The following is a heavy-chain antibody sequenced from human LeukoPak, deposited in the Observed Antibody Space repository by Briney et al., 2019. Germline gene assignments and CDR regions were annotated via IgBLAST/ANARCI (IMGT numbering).Heavy chain of an antibody. CDR2: ISSSSSYI. J-gene: IGHJ4*02. Sequence: GGSLRLSCAASGFTFSSYSMNWVRQAPGKGLEWVSSISSSSSYIYYADSVKGRFTISRDNAKNSLYLQMNSLRAEDTAVYYCAGGGAAFGGVIVSWGQGTLVTVSS. V-gene: IGHV3-21*01. CDR3: AGGGAAFGGVIVS. CDR1: GFTFSSYS. D-gene: IGHD3-16*02.